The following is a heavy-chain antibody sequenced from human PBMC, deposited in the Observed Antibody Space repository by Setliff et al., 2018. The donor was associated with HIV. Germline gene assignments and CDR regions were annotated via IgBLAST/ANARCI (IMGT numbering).Heavy chain of an antibody. CDR2: FDPEDGET. J-gene: IGHJ4*02. Sequence: ASVKVSCKVFGFTLSEVSIHWVRQAPGKGLEWMGYFDPEDGETVYAQKFQGRVTMTEDTSTNTAYMELSGLRSGDTAVYYCAIDMVGGWLRPMPDFWGQGALVTVSS. D-gene: IGHD2-2*01. CDR1: GFTLSEVS. CDR3: AIDMVGGWLRPMPDF. V-gene: IGHV1-24*01.